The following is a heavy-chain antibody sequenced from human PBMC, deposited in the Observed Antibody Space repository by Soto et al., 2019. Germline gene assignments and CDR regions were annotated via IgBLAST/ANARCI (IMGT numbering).Heavy chain of an antibody. CDR2: ISGSGGST. D-gene: IGHD6-19*01. Sequence: SGGSLRLSCAASGFTFSSYAMSWVRQAPGKGLEWVSAISGSGGSTYYADSVKGRFTISRDNSKNTLYLQMNSLRAEDTAVYYCATSYSSGWEFDPWGQGTLVTVSS. V-gene: IGHV3-23*01. CDR1: GFTFSSYA. CDR3: ATSYSSGWEFDP. J-gene: IGHJ5*02.